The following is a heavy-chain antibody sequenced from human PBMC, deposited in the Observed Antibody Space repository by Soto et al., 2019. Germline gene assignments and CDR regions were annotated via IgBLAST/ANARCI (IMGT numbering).Heavy chain of an antibody. J-gene: IGHJ4*02. CDR3: EREVASYRSTYFDY. CDR2: TYYRGTT. V-gene: IGHV4-59*01. CDR1: GGSIRGYY. D-gene: IGHD3-16*02. Sequence: PSETLALTCSVSGGSIRGYYWTWIRQPPGKGLEWIGYTYYRGTTKYNPSLNSRVTISADTPQNQISLKLTSVTAADTAVYYCEREVASYRSTYFDYCGQGTRVIVSS.